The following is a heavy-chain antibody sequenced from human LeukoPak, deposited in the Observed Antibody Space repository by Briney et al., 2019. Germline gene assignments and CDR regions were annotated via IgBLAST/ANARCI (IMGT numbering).Heavy chain of an antibody. CDR1: GGTFSSYA. Sequence: ASVKVACKASGGTFSSYAISWVRQAPGQGLEWMGGIIPIFGTANYAQKFQGRVTNTTDESTSTAYMELSSLRSEDTAVYYCASGPPDTYCSGGSCYPFWGQGTLVTVSS. CDR3: ASGPPDTYCSGGSCYPF. J-gene: IGHJ4*02. V-gene: IGHV1-69*05. CDR2: IIPIFGTA. D-gene: IGHD2-15*01.